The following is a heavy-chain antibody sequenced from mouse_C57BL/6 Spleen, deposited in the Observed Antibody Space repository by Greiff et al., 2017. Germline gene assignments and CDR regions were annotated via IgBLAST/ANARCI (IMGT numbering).Heavy chain of an antibody. D-gene: IGHD2-5*01. Sequence: QVQLQQSGPELVKPGASVKISCKASGYAFSSSWLNWVKQRPGKGLELIGRIYTGDGDTNYNGKFKGKATLTADKSSRTAYMQLSSLTSEYYSVYRCARWYSNYSWFAYWGQGTLVTVSA. CDR3: ARWYSNYSWFAY. J-gene: IGHJ3*01. CDR1: GYAFSSSW. CDR2: IYTGDGDT. V-gene: IGHV1-82*01.